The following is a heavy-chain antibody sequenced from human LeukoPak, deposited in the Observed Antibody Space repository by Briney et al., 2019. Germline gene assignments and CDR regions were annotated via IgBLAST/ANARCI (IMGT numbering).Heavy chain of an antibody. V-gene: IGHV3-23*01. CDR2: ISGSGAGT. D-gene: IGHD1-26*01. CDR1: GFIFSRYG. Sequence: GGSLRLSCAASGFIFSRYGMTWVRQAPGKGLEWVAAISGSGAGTYYADSVKGRLTISRDNFKNTLFLHMNTLRAEDTAIYYCAKDRTVGASYWYFDLWGRGTLVTVSS. CDR3: AKDRTVGASYWYFDL. J-gene: IGHJ2*01.